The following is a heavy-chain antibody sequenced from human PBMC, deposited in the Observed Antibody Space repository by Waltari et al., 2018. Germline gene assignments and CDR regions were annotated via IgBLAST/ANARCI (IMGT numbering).Heavy chain of an antibody. V-gene: IGHV3-9*01. J-gene: IGHJ3*02. CDR1: GFTFDDYA. CDR3: GFLAVAGMGDAFDI. D-gene: IGHD6-19*01. Sequence: EVQLVESGGGLVQPGRSLRLSCAASGFTFDDYAMHWVRQSPGKGLECVPGISWNSGRIGYADSVKGRFTISRDNAKNSLYLQMNSLRAEDTALYYCGFLAVAGMGDAFDIWGQGTMVTVSS. CDR2: ISWNSGRI.